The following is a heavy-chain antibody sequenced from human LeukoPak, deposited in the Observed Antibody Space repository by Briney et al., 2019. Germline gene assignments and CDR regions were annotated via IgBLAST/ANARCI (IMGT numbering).Heavy chain of an antibody. J-gene: IGHJ4*02. V-gene: IGHV3-23*01. CDR2: ISGSGGST. D-gene: IGHD4-17*01. Sequence: GGSLRLSCAASGFTVSSNYMSWVRQAPGKGLEWVSVISGSGGSTYYADSVKGRFTISRDNSKNTLYLQMNSLRAEDTAVYYCAKDKSFYGDYILFDYWGQGTLVTVSS. CDR3: AKDKSFYGDYILFDY. CDR1: GFTVSSNY.